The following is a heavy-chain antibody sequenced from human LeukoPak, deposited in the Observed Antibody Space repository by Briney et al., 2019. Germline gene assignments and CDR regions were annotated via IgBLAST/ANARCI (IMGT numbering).Heavy chain of an antibody. V-gene: IGHV3-74*01. D-gene: IGHD2-15*01. CDR2: INSDGSST. Sequence: PGGSLRLSCAASGFTFSSYWMHWVRQAPGKGLVWVSRINSDGSSTSYADSVKGRFTISRDNAKNTLYLQMNSLRAEDTAVYYCARQGGRDAFDIWGQGTMVTVSS. J-gene: IGHJ3*02. CDR3: ARQGGRDAFDI. CDR1: GFTFSSYW.